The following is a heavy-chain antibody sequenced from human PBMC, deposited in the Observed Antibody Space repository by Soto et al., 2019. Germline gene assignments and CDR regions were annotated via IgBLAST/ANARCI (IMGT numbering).Heavy chain of an antibody. CDR3: ARGTFDSSGNYFAGWFDP. CDR1: GYSFTDYY. Sequence: QVPLEQSGAEVKKPGASVKVSCKASGYSFTDYYIHWVRQAPGQGLEWMGWIIPNNGGTKYAQKFQDRVTMTRDTSITTAYMELSRLRSDDTDVYYCARGTFDSSGNYFAGWFDPWGQGTLVTVSS. V-gene: IGHV1-2*02. D-gene: IGHD3-22*01. J-gene: IGHJ5*02. CDR2: IIPNNGGT.